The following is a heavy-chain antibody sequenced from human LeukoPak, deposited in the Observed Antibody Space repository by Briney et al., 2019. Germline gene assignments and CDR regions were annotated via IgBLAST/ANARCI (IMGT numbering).Heavy chain of an antibody. V-gene: IGHV1-2*02. D-gene: IGHD3-10*01. CDR2: INPNSGGT. CDR3: ARGWSYYGSGSYYIDPHFDY. CDR1: GYTFTGYY. J-gene: IGHJ4*02. Sequence: ASVKVSCKASGYTFTGYYMHWVRQAPGQGLEWMGWINPNSGGTNYAQKFQGRVTMTRDTSISTAYMELSRLRSDVTAVYYCARGWSYYGSGSYYIDPHFDYWGQGTLVTVSS.